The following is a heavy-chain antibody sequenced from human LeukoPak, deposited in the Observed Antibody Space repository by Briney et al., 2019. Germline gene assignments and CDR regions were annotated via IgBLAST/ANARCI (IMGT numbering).Heavy chain of an antibody. J-gene: IGHJ4*02. CDR2: INFAGST. D-gene: IGHD5-18*01. Sequence: SGTLSLTCTASGGSISSYYGSWIRQPAGKGLEWIGRINFAGSTNYNPSLKSRVTMSVDTSKNQFSLKLSSVTAADTAVYYCAREHSYGSSLTDYWGQGTLVTVSS. CDR3: AREHSYGSSLTDY. V-gene: IGHV4-4*07. CDR1: GGSISSYY.